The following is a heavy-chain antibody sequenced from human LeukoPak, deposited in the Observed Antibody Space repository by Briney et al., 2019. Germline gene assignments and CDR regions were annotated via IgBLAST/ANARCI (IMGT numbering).Heavy chain of an antibody. D-gene: IGHD6-19*01. CDR2: IYTSGST. V-gene: IGHV4-61*02. Sequence: SETLSLTCTVSGGSISSGSYYWSWIRQPAGTGLEWIGRIYTSGSTSYNPSLKSRVTISVDTSKNQFSPKLSSVTAADTAVYYCARGQWLPTYYFDYWGQGTLVTVSS. J-gene: IGHJ4*02. CDR3: ARGQWLPTYYFDY. CDR1: GGSISSGSYY.